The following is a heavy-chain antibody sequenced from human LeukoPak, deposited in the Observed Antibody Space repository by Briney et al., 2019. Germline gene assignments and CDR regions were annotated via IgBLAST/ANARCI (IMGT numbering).Heavy chain of an antibody. CDR2: IEGDGSDK. CDR3: ARESTRAGPGY. J-gene: IGHJ4*02. CDR1: GFTLSTYW. D-gene: IGHD5/OR15-5a*01. Sequence: PGGSLRLSCAASGFTLSTYWMSWVRQAPGKGLEWVANIEGDGSDKNYRDSVKGRFSISRDSAKNSLYLQMNSLTAEDTGVYYCARESTRAGPGYWGQGTLVTVSS. V-gene: IGHV3-7*01.